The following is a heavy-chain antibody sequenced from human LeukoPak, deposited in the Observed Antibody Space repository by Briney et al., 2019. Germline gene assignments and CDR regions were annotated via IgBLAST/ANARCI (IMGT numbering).Heavy chain of an antibody. J-gene: IGHJ4*02. V-gene: IGHV3-30-3*01. CDR1: GFTFSTYA. D-gene: IGHD6-13*01. CDR3: ARDQVGGAVDY. Sequence: GSLRLSFAASGFTFSTYAMHWVRQAPGKGLEWVAVISDSGTKKYYADSVKGRFTLSRDNSKNMPYLQMNSLRVEDTAVYYCARDQVGGAVDYWGQGTLVTVSS. CDR2: ISDSGTKK.